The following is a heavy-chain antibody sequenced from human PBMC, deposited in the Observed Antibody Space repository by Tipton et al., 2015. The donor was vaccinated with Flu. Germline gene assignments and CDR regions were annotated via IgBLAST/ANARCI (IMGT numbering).Heavy chain of an antibody. CDR2: IYYSGST. J-gene: IGHJ6*02. CDR1: GGSISSGGYY. CDR3: ARDSTLGVATLFPAGPFDYYGMDV. D-gene: IGHD5-12*01. V-gene: IGHV4-31*03. Sequence: TLSLTCTVSGGSISSGGYYWSWIRQHPGKGLEWIGYIYYSGSTYYNPSLKSRVTISVDTSKNQFSLKLSSVTAADTAVYYCARDSTLGVATLFPAGPFDYYGMDVWGQGTTVPVPS.